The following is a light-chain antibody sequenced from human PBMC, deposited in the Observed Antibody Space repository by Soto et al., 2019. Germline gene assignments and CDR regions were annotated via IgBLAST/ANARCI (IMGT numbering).Light chain of an antibody. CDR3: SSCGDNDIYV. Sequence: QSVLTQPASVSGSPGQSITISCAGSISDVGSSNLVSWYQQHPGKVPKLIIYEGNRRPSGVSSRFSGSNSGKTASLTVTGLQAEDEADYYCSSCGDNDIYVFGTGTKVTVL. CDR2: EGN. V-gene: IGLV2-14*02. J-gene: IGLJ1*01. CDR1: ISDVGSSNL.